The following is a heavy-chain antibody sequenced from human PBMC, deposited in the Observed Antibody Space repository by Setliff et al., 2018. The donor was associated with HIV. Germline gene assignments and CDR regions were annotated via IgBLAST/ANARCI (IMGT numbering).Heavy chain of an antibody. V-gene: IGHV3-21*01. CDR2: ISSSSSYI. Sequence: PGGSLRLSCAASGFTFSSYSMNWVRQASGKGLEWVSSISSSSSYIYYADSVKGRFTISRDNAKNSLYLQMNSLRAEDTAVYYCARGRGYSGYDSPYYFDYWGQGTLVTVSS. CDR3: ARGRGYSGYDSPYYFDY. D-gene: IGHD5-12*01. CDR1: GFTFSSYS. J-gene: IGHJ4*02.